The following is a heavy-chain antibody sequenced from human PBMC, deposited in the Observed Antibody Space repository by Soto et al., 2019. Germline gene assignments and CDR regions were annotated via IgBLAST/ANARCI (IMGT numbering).Heavy chain of an antibody. CDR1: GFTFSDYY. CDR2: ISPSGGTI. CDR3: VRVGYAYGNDP. Sequence: QVQLVESGGGLVKPGGSLRLSCAASGFTFSDYYMSWIRQAPGKGLEWVSYISPSGGTIYYADSVKGRFTLSRDNAKNSLYLQMNSLRADDTAVYHCVRVGYAYGNDPWGQVTLGAVSS. D-gene: IGHD3-10*01. J-gene: IGHJ5*02. V-gene: IGHV3-11*01.